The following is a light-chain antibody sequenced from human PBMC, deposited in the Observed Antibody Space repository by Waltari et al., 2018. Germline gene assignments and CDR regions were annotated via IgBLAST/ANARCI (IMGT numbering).Light chain of an antibody. Sequence: QSVLTQPPSASGTPGQRVTISCSGSTSNIGSTTVNWYQQLPGTAPTLLIYTNNQRPSGVPDRFSCSKSGTSASLAISGLQSEDEADYYCASWDDSLSGPGFGGGTKVTVL. J-gene: IGLJ3*02. CDR3: ASWDDSLSGPG. CDR2: TNN. V-gene: IGLV1-44*01. CDR1: TSNIGSTT.